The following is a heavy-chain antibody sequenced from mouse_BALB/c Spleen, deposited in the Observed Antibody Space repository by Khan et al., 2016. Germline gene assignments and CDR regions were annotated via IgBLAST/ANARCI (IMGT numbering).Heavy chain of an antibody. CDR2: IDPPNGNP. CDR1: GLNIKDTY. CDR3: ARMARK. J-gene: IGHJ2*01. Sequence: VQLQQGEAELVKSAATVKLSCTASGLNIKDTYMHWRKQWPEQGLEWIGRIDPPNGNPKYDPKIQGKATIRADTSSKPADVQISSLRSEDTAVYYCARMARKWGQGTTLTVSS. V-gene: IGHV14-3*02.